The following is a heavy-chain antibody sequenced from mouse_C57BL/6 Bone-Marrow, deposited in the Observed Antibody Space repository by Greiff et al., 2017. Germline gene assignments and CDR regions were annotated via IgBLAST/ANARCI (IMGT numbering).Heavy chain of an antibody. J-gene: IGHJ2*01. CDR2: INPNNGGS. D-gene: IGHD2-5*01. V-gene: IGHV1-18*01. CDR3: VRSNYPFFDY. Sequence: EVQLQQSGPELVKPGASVKITCKASGYTFTDYNMAWVKQSHGKSLEWIGDINPNNGGSIYNQKFKGKATLTVDKSSSTAYMELRSLTSEDTAVYYCVRSNYPFFDYWGQGTTLTVSS. CDR1: GYTFTDYN.